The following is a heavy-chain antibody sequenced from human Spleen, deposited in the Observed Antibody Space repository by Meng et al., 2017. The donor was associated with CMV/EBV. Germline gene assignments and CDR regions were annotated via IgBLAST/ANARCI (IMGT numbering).Heavy chain of an antibody. CDR3: AREGEQYYFDY. Sequence: GESLKISCVASGFTFSSYAMHWVRQAPGKGLEWMAVMSHDGRNKYYADSVKGRFTISRDNSKNTLYLQMTSLRVEDTAVYYCAREGEQYYFDYWGQGTLVTVSS. CDR1: GFTFSSYA. D-gene: IGHD1/OR15-1a*01. CDR2: MSHDGRNK. V-gene: IGHV3-30*04. J-gene: IGHJ4*02.